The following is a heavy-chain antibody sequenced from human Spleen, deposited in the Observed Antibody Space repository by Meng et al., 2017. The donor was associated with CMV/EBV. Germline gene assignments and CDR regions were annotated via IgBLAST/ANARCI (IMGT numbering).Heavy chain of an antibody. CDR3: AKYLDQYYYYYGMDV. CDR1: GFAFSTYA. V-gene: IGHV3-23*03. D-gene: IGHD1/OR15-1a*01. CDR2: IYSGGSAT. Sequence: GGSLRLSCAASGFAFSTYAMSWVRQAPGKGLEWVSVIYSGGSATYYADSMKGRFTISRDNSKNTLYLQMNSLRAEDTAVYYCAKYLDQYYYYYGMDVWGQGTTVTVSS. J-gene: IGHJ6*02.